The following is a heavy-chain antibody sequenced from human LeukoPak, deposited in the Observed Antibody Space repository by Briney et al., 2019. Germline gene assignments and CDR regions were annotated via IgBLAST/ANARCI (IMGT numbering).Heavy chain of an antibody. J-gene: IGHJ3*02. CDR1: GGSISSSSYY. V-gene: IGHV4-39*01. D-gene: IGHD6-19*01. CDR3: ARRAVAGMFAFDI. CDR2: IYYSGST. Sequence: PSETLSLTCTVSGGSISSSSYYWGWIRQPPGKGLEWIGSIYYSGSTYYNPSLKSRVTISVDTPKNQFSLKLSSVTAADTAVYYCARRAVAGMFAFDIWGQGTMVTVSA.